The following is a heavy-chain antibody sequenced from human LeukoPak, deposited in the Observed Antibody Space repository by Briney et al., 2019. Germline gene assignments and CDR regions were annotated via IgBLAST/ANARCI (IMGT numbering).Heavy chain of an antibody. D-gene: IGHD5-18*01. J-gene: IGHJ4*02. CDR3: ARGAYISGYPYYYFDY. Sequence: GGSLRLSCAASGFTVRTYYMSWVRQAPGKGLECVSVIYNAGPTYYAASVKGRFTITRDNSKNTLYLQMNSLRAEDTAIYYCARGAYISGYPYYYFDYWGQGTLVTVSS. CDR2: IYNAGPT. V-gene: IGHV3-53*01. CDR1: GFTVRTYY.